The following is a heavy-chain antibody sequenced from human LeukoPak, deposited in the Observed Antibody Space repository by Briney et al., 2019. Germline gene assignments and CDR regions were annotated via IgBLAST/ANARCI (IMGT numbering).Heavy chain of an antibody. V-gene: IGHV3-30*04. D-gene: IGHD5-12*01. CDR2: ISYDGSNK. Sequence: GGSLRLSCGASGFTFSSYAMHWVRQAPGKGLEWVAVISYDGSNKYYADSVKGRFTISRDNSKNTLYLQMNSLRAEDTAVYYCARALVATITAPFDYWGQGTLVTVSS. J-gene: IGHJ4*02. CDR1: GFTFSSYA. CDR3: ARALVATITAPFDY.